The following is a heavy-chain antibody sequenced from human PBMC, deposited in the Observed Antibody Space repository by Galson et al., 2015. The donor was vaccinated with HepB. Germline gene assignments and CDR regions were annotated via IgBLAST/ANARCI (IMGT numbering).Heavy chain of an antibody. CDR3: AKETLRWETDFSYMDV. J-gene: IGHJ6*03. Sequence: SLRLSCAASGFTVRSNYMTWVRQAPGKGLECVSVIYTGGDTRYADSVTGRFTISRDNSKNTVFLQMDSLRVEDTAIYYCAKETLRWETDFSYMDVWGKGTTVTVSS. CDR2: IYTGGDT. CDR1: GFTVRSNY. V-gene: IGHV3-53*05. D-gene: IGHD4-23*01.